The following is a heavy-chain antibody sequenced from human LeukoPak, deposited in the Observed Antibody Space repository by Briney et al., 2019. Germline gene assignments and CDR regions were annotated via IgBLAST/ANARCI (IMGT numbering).Heavy chain of an antibody. V-gene: IGHV3-48*01. D-gene: IGHD2-15*01. CDR1: GFTFSSYG. Sequence: PGGSLRLSCAASGFTFSSYGMTWVRQAPGKGLEWVSYISSSSSTIYYADSVKGRFTISRGNAKNSLYLQLNSLRAEDTAVYFCARGAGYCSGGSCCYCYLDVWGKGTTVTVSS. J-gene: IGHJ6*03. CDR2: ISSSSSTI. CDR3: ARGAGYCSGGSCCYCYLDV.